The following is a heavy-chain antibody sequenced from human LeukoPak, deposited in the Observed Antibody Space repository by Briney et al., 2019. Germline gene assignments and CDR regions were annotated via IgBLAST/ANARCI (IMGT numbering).Heavy chain of an antibody. V-gene: IGHV4-4*02. CDR1: GGSISSNNW. J-gene: IGHJ3*02. CDR3: ARDKDYFDSGGAFDI. D-gene: IGHD3-22*01. Sequence: SETLSLTCAVSGGSISSNNWWSCVRQPPGKGLEWIGYIYYSGSTNYNPSLKSRVTMSVDTSKNQFSLKLSSVTAADTAVYYCARDKDYFDSGGAFDIWGQGTMVTVSS. CDR2: IYYSGST.